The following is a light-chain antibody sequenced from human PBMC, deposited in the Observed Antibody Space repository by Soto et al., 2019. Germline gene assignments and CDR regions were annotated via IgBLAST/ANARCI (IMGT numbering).Light chain of an antibody. CDR1: SSDVGGYNY. J-gene: IGLJ1*01. CDR2: DVS. Sequence: QSAPTQPRSVSGSPGQSVTISCTGTSSDVGGYNYVSWYQQHPGKAPKLMIYDVSKRPSGVPDRFSGSKSGNTASLTISGLQAEDEADYYCSSYAGISYVFGTGTKVTVL. V-gene: IGLV2-11*01. CDR3: SSYAGISYV.